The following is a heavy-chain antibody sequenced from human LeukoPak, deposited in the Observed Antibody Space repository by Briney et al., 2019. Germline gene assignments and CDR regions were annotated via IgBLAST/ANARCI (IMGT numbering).Heavy chain of an antibody. J-gene: IGHJ4*02. V-gene: IGHV3-23*01. Sequence: GGSLRLSCAASGFXFSSYAISWVRQAPGKGLEWVSAISGSGGSTYYADSVKGRFTISRDNSKNTLYLQMNSLRAEDTAVYYCAKAGSSSGYSFFDYWGQGTLVTVSS. D-gene: IGHD3-22*01. CDR2: ISGSGGST. CDR1: GFXFSSYA. CDR3: AKAGSSSGYSFFDY.